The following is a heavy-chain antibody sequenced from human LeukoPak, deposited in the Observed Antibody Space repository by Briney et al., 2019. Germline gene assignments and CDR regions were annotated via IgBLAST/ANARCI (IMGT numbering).Heavy chain of an antibody. CDR1: GDSIRSSSYY. J-gene: IGHJ5*02. D-gene: IGHD2-21*01. CDR2: IYYSGRT. CDR3: ARHDHPGCGGSYCGGEFDT. V-gene: IGHV4-39*01. Sequence: PSETLSLTCTVSGDSIRSSSYYWDWIRQPPGKGLEWIGTIYYSGRTYYNPSLKSRVTISIDTSKNQFSLKLSSVTAADTAVYYCARHDHPGCGGSYCGGEFDTWGQGTLVTVSS.